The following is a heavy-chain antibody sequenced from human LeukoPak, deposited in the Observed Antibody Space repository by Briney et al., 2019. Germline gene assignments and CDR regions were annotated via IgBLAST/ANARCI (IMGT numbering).Heavy chain of an antibody. CDR1: GYTFTGYY. CDR2: INPNSGGT. Sequence: ASVKVSCKASGYTFTGYYMHWVRQAPGQGLEWMGWINPNSGGTNYAQKFQGWVTMTRDTSISTAYMELSRLRSDDTAVYYCARDPNPGWSRGGMDVWGQGTTVTVSS. J-gene: IGHJ6*02. D-gene: IGHD2-8*01. CDR3: ARDPNPGWSRGGMDV. V-gene: IGHV1-2*04.